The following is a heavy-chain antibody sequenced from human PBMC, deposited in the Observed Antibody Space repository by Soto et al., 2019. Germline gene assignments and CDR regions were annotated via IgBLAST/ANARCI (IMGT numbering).Heavy chain of an antibody. Sequence: GGSLRLSCTASGFTFSSYAMSWVRQAPGKELEWVSTISGNSGRTNYAESVKGRFSISRDNSKNTVHLQLDGLRAEDTAVYFCAKLGFVLMELYYFHQWGHGTLVTVSS. D-gene: IGHD2-8*01. J-gene: IGHJ4*01. CDR1: GFTFSSYA. CDR2: ISGNSGRT. V-gene: IGHV3-23*01. CDR3: AKLGFVLMELYYFHQ.